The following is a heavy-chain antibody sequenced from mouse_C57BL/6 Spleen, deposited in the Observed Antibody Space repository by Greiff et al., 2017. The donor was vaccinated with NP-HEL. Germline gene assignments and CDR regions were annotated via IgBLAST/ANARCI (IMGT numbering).Heavy chain of an antibody. J-gene: IGHJ4*01. CDR3: ARIYYGYDEAMDY. V-gene: IGHV5-17*01. CDR1: GFTFSDYG. Sequence: EVMLVESGGGLVKPGGSLKLSCAASGFTFSDYGMHWVRQAPEKGLEWVAYISSGSSTIYYADTVKGRFTISRDNAKNTLFLQMTSLRSEDTAMYYCARIYYGYDEAMDYWGQGTSVTVSS. D-gene: IGHD2-2*01. CDR2: ISSGSSTI.